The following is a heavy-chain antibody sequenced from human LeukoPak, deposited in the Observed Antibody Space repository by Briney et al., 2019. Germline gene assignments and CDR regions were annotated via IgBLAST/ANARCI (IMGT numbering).Heavy chain of an antibody. J-gene: IGHJ5*02. CDR1: GFTFSSYA. D-gene: IGHD3-9*01. CDR2: ISSSGSTI. V-gene: IGHV3-48*03. CDR3: ARLNYDILTGLNWFDP. Sequence: PGGSLRLSCAASGFTFSSYAMSWVRQAPGKGLEWVSYISSSGSTIYYADSVKGRFTISRDNAKNSLYLQMNSLRAEDTAVYYCARLNYDILTGLNWFDPWGQGTLVTVSS.